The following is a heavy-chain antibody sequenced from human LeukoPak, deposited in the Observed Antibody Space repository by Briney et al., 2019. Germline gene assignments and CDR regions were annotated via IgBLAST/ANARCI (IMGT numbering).Heavy chain of an antibody. CDR3: ARDRGIVATTTQYYFDY. J-gene: IGHJ4*02. V-gene: IGHV3-11*01. D-gene: IGHD5-12*01. CDR2: ITNSGTTI. CDR1: GGSISSSSYY. Sequence: LSLTCTVSGGSISSSSYYWGWIRQPPGKGLEWISYITNSGTTIYYADSVKGRFTISRDNAKNSLYLQMNSLRAEDTAVYYCARDRGIVATTTQYYFDYWGQGTLVTVSS.